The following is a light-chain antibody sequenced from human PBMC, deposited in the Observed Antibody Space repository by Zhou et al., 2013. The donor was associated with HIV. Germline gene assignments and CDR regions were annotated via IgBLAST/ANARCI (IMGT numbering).Light chain of an antibody. V-gene: IGKV3-11*01. CDR3: QHYGYSPYT. CDR2: DTS. CDR1: QSVGSS. Sequence: EIVLTQSPATLSLSPGERATLSCRASQSVGSSLAWYQQRPGQSPRLLIYDTSNRATGIPARFSGSGSGTDFTLTISSLEPEDFAVYYCQHYGYSPYTFGPGTKLEI. J-gene: IGKJ2*01.